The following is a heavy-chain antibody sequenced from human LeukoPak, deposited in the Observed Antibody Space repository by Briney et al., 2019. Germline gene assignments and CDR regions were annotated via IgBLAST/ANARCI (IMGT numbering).Heavy chain of an antibody. CDR3: ARDRRRELLHAFDI. CDR1: GGTLSRNY. D-gene: IGHD1-26*01. J-gene: IGHJ3*02. CDR2: TDYSEST. Sequence: PSEPLPLTCTVSGGTLSRNYWSWIRQPPGKGLEWIAYTDYSESTNYNPSLKSRLTISVDASKNQFSLKLGSVTAADTAVYYCARDRRRELLHAFDIWGQGTMVTVSS. V-gene: IGHV4-59*13.